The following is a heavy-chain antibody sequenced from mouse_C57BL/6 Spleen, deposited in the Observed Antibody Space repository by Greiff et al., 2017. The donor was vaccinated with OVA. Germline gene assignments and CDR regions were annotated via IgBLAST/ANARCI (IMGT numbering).Heavy chain of an antibody. D-gene: IGHD1-1*01. Sequence: QVQLQQPGAELVKPGASVKLSCKASGYTFTSYWMQWVKQRPGQGLEWIGEIDPSDSYTNYNQKFKGKATLTVDTSSSTAYMQLRSLTSEDSAVYYCARRGYYGSSPFAYWGQGTLVTVSA. J-gene: IGHJ3*01. CDR2: IDPSDSYT. V-gene: IGHV1-50*01. CDR1: GYTFTSYW. CDR3: ARRGYYGSSPFAY.